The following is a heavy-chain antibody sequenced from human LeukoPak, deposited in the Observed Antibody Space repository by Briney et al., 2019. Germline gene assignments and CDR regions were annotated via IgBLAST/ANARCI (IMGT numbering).Heavy chain of an antibody. CDR2: IYYSGTT. V-gene: IGHV4-39*01. J-gene: IGHJ2*01. Sequence: SETLSLTCSVSGGSISSPNHDWAWIRQPPGQGLEWIGSIYYSGTTYYNLSLKSRVTLSVDTSKNQFSLNLNSVTAADTAVYYCARGRVAFDLWGRGTLVTVSS. D-gene: IGHD2-15*01. CDR1: GGSISSPNHD. CDR3: ARGRVAFDL.